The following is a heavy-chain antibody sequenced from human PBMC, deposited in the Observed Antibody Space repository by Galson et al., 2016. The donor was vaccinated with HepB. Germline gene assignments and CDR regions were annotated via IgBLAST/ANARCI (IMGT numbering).Heavy chain of an antibody. Sequence: SLRLSCAASGFTFSNYWIHWVRQAPGKGLVWVSRINPGGSTTGFADSEKGRFTISRDNAKNTVYLYMNSLRAEDTGVYYCARDFDISGDYWGQGTLVTVSS. CDR1: GFTFSNYW. D-gene: IGHD1-26*01. J-gene: IGHJ4*02. V-gene: IGHV3-74*01. CDR2: INPGGSTT. CDR3: ARDFDISGDY.